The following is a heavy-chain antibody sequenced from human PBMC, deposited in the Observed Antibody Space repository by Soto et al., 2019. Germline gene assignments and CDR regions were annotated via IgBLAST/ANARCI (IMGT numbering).Heavy chain of an antibody. V-gene: IGHV4-59*08. Sequence: ETLSLTCTVSGGSISTYYWSWIRQPPGKGLEWIGYIYYGGSANYNPSLKSRVTISVDTSKKQFSLKLSSVTAADTAVYYCARGGHCTNGVCSALDYWGQGTLVSVSS. D-gene: IGHD2-8*01. CDR3: ARGGHCTNGVCSALDY. J-gene: IGHJ4*02. CDR1: GGSISTYY. CDR2: IYYGGSA.